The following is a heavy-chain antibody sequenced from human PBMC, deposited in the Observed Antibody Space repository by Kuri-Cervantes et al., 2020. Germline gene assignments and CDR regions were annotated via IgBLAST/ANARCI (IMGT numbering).Heavy chain of an antibody. V-gene: IGHV3-21*01. J-gene: IGHJ4*02. Sequence: GESLKISCAASGFTFSSYSMNWVRQAPGKGLEWVSSISSSSYIYYADSVKGRFTISRDNAKNSLYLQMNSLRAEDTAVYYCAKYSSGSRSATDYWGQGTLVTDSS. CDR1: GFTFSSYS. CDR3: AKYSSGSRSATDY. D-gene: IGHD6-19*01. CDR2: ISSSSYI.